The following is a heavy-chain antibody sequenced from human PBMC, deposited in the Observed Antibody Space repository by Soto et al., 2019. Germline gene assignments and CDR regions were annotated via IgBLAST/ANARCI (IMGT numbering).Heavy chain of an antibody. D-gene: IGHD1-20*01. Sequence: EVQLLESGGGLVQPGGSLRLSCAASGFTFSSYAMSWVRQAPGKGLEWVSAISGSGGSTYYADSVKGRFTISRDNSKNTLHLQMNSLRAEDTAVYYCAKNPGISYYYYYMDVWGKGTTVTVSS. J-gene: IGHJ6*03. CDR3: AKNPGISYYYYYMDV. V-gene: IGHV3-23*01. CDR1: GFTFSSYA. CDR2: ISGSGGST.